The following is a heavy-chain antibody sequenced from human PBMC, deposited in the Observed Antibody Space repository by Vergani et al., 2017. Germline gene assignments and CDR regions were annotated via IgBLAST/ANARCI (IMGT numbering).Heavy chain of an antibody. J-gene: IGHJ3*02. CDR2: IYYSGST. CDR3: ARETCSSTSCLYLGVAFDI. CDR1: GGSISSSSYY. Sequence: QLQLQESGPGLVKPSETLSLTCTVSGGSISSSSYYWGWIRQPPGKGLEWIGSIYYSGSTYYKSSLKSRVTISVDTSNNQFSLKLSSVTAADTAVYYCARETCSSTSCLYLGVAFDIWGQGTMVTVSS. V-gene: IGHV4-39*07. D-gene: IGHD2-2*01.